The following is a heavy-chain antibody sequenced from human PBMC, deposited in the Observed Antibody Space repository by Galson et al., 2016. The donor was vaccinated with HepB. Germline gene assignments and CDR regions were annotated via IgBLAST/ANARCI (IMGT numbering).Heavy chain of an antibody. CDR2: ISTSVGGP. V-gene: IGHV3-23*01. J-gene: IGHJ4*02. D-gene: IGHD1-26*01. Sequence: SLRLSCAASGFAFSVYGMTWVRQAPRKGLEWVAAISTSVGGPEYADSVKGRSTISRDNSKNMLYLQMNSLRVGDTALYYFAKGTTRLGDNWGQGTLVTVSS. CDR3: AKGTTRLGDN. CDR1: GFAFSVYG.